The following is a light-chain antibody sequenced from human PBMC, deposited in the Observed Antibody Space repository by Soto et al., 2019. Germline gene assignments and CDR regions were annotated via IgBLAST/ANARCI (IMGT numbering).Light chain of an antibody. CDR2: DVR. J-gene: IGLJ3*02. Sequence: QSAVTQPASVSGSPGQSITISCTGTSSDVGGYNYVSWYQQHPDKAPKLLIFDVRSRPSGISNRFSGSKSGNTASLTISGLQAADGADYYCSSYTTSVALVFGGGTKLTVL. V-gene: IGLV2-14*03. CDR3: SSYTTSVALV. CDR1: SSDVGGYNY.